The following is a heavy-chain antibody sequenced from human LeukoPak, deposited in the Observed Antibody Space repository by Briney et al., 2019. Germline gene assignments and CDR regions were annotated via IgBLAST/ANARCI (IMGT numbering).Heavy chain of an antibody. CDR3: AKIGRYYDFWTGFYEEEVDYMDV. CDR1: GGSFSGYH. J-gene: IGHJ6*03. CDR2: ISGSGGST. Sequence: ETLSLTCVVYGGSFSGYHWSWIRQSPGKGLEWVSGISGSGGSTKHADSVMGRFTISRDNSKNTLYLQMNSLRAEDTAVYYCAKIGRYYDFWTGFYEEEVDYMDVWGKGTTVTVSS. D-gene: IGHD3-3*01. V-gene: IGHV3-23*01.